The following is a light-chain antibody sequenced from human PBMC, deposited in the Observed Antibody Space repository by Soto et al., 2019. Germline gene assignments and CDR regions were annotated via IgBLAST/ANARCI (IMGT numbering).Light chain of an antibody. CDR3: MQALQTPYT. V-gene: IGKV2-28*01. CDR1: QSLRHSDGYTY. CDR2: VTF. J-gene: IGKJ2*01. Sequence: DIVMTQSPLSLPVTSGEPASISCRSSQSLRHSDGYTYMDWYLQKPGQSPQVLIYVTFNRASGVPDRFSGSGSGTDFTLKISRVEAEDAGVYYCMQALQTPYTFGQWTKLESK.